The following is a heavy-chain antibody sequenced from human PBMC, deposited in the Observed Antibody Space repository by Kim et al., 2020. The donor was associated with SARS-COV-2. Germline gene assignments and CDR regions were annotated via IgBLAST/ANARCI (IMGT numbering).Heavy chain of an antibody. Sequence: GGSLRLSCAASGFTFSSYGMHWVRQAPGKGLEWVAVIWYDGSNKYYADSVKGRFTISRDNSKNTLYLQMNSLRAEDTAVYYCARDSSTDWATLDYWGQGTLVTVSS. D-gene: IGHD2-2*01. CDR2: IWYDGSNK. V-gene: IGHV3-33*01. CDR1: GFTFSSYG. CDR3: ARDSSTDWATLDY. J-gene: IGHJ4*02.